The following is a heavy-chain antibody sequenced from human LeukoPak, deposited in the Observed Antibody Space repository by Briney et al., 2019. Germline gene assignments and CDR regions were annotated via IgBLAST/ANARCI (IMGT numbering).Heavy chain of an antibody. J-gene: IGHJ4*02. Sequence: GGSLRLSCAASGFTFSNAWMSWVRQAPGKGLEWVSYISSVSSIVYYAASVEGRFTISRDNAKSSLYLQMNSLRDEDTAVYYCARDLHSGAYTFDYWGQGTLVTVSS. CDR2: ISSVSSIV. CDR1: GFTFSNAW. CDR3: ARDLHSGAYTFDY. D-gene: IGHD1-26*01. V-gene: IGHV3-48*02.